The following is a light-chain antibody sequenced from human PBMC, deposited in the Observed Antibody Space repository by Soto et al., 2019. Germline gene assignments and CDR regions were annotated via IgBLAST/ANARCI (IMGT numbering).Light chain of an antibody. J-gene: IGKJ4*01. CDR3: QQYNNWPFT. Sequence: EIVLTQSPATLSVSAGERVTLSCRASLGVSINLAWYQQRPGQAPRLLIYGASTRGTGVSTRFSGSGSGTEFTLTISSLQSEDFAVDYCQQYNNWPFTFGGGTKVDI. CDR2: GAS. V-gene: IGKV3-15*01. CDR1: LGVSIN.